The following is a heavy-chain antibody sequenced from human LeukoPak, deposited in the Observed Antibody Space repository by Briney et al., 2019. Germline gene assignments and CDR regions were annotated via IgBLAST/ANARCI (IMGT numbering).Heavy chain of an antibody. J-gene: IGHJ4*02. Sequence: GGSLRLSCAASGFTFSSYWMSWVRQAPGKGLEWVANIKQDGSEKYYVDSVKGRFTISRDNAKNSLYLQMNSLRAEDTAVYYCARGGLRYFDWFDYWGQGTLVTVSS. CDR1: GFTFSSYW. CDR2: IKQDGSEK. CDR3: ARGGLRYFDWFDY. D-gene: IGHD3-9*01. V-gene: IGHV3-7*01.